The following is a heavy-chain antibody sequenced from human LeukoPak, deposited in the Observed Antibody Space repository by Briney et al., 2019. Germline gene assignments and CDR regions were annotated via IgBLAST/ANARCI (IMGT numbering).Heavy chain of an antibody. CDR3: ARHSFDCSSTSCYPYYYYGMDV. D-gene: IGHD2-2*01. CDR1: GGSFSGYY. Sequence: SETLSLTCAVYGGSFSGYYWSWIRQPPGKGLEWIGEINHSGSTNYNPSVKSRVTISVDTSKNQFSLKLSSVTAADTAVYYCARHSFDCSSTSCYPYYYYGMDVWGQGTTVTVSS. J-gene: IGHJ6*02. V-gene: IGHV4-34*01. CDR2: INHSGST.